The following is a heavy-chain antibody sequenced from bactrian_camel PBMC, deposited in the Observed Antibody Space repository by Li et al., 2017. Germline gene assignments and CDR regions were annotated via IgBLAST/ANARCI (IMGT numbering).Heavy chain of an antibody. CDR3: AAKRYTGSFFVASTYED. CDR2: ILTYANQA. V-gene: IGHV3S6*01. Sequence: HVQLVESGGGSVQAGGSLRLSCAASGDNFNHYCMGWFRRSGKEREGVAAILTYANQAYYAHSVPGRFTISQDLGKHILYLQMNSLKPEDTAMYYCAAKRYTGSFFVASTYEDWGQGTQVTVS. D-gene: IGHD2*01. J-gene: IGHJ4*01. CDR1: GDNFNHYC.